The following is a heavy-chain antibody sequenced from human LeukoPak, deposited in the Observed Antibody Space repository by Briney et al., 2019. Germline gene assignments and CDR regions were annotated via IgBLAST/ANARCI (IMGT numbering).Heavy chain of an antibody. CDR3: ARAGKRITMVRGVVYWFDP. V-gene: IGHV1-8*02. Sequence: GASVKVSCKASGYTFTSYGISWVRQAPGQGLEWMGWMNPNSGNTGYAQKFQGRVTMTRNTSISTAYMGLSSLRSEDTAVYYCARAGKRITMVRGVVYWFDPWGQGTLVTVSS. J-gene: IGHJ5*02. CDR2: MNPNSGNT. D-gene: IGHD3-10*01. CDR1: GYTFTSYG.